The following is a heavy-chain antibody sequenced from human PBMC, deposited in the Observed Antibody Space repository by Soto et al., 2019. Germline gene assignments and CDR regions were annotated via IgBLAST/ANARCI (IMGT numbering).Heavy chain of an antibody. CDR1: VITLSSSA. CDR3: AADGGSYYYYYYGMDV. J-gene: IGHJ6*02. CDR2: IVVGSGNT. V-gene: IGHV1-58*01. Sequence: GAAGKVSCKGSVITLSSSAGAWVRPAPGQSLEWIGWIVVGSGNTNYAQKFQERVTITRDMSTSTAYMELSSLRSEDTAVYYCAADGGSYYYYYYGMDVWGQGTTVTVSS. D-gene: IGHD1-26*01.